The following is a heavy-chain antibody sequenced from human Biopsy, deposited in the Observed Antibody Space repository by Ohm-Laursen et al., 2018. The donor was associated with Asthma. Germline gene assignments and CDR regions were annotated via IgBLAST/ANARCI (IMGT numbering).Heavy chain of an antibody. V-gene: IGHV4-61*01. CDR3: ARVPTTLRYFDL. J-gene: IGHJ2*01. D-gene: IGHD2-15*01. Sequence: GTLSLTCTVSGGSVSSGSYYWSRIRQPPGKGLAWVSYISYSGSTDYNPSLKSRLTISMDTSKNQFSLKLSSVTAADTAVYYCARVPTTLRYFDLWGRGTRVTVSS. CDR2: ISYSGST. CDR1: GGSVSSGSYY.